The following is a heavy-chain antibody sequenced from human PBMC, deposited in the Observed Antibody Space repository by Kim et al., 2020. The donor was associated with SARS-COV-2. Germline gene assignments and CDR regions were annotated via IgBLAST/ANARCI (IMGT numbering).Heavy chain of an antibody. Sequence: RFTISRDNSKNTLYLQMNSLRAEDTAVYYCARDVVVPAAMRDYYYYGMDVWGQGTTVTVSS. D-gene: IGHD2-2*01. J-gene: IGHJ6*02. CDR3: ARDVVVPAAMRDYYYYGMDV. V-gene: IGHV3-53*01.